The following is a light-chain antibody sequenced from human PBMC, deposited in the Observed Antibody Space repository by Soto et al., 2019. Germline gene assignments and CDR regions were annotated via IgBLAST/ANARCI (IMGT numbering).Light chain of an antibody. V-gene: IGKV3-20*01. CDR3: QQYTGPPTT. Sequence: EIVLTQSPGTLSSSPGERATLSCRASQSLTNSFIAWYQQKPGQAPRLLIYDTSNRATGIPARFSGSGSGTDFTLTISSLEPEDFAVYFCQQYTGPPTTFGQGTRLEI. CDR2: DTS. CDR1: QSLTNSF. J-gene: IGKJ5*01.